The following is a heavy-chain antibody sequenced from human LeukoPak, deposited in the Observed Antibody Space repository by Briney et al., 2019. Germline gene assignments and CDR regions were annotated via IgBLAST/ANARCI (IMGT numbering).Heavy chain of an antibody. CDR1: GGSISSYY. CDR3: ARERYTYYDSSGYSQTIYGMDV. CDR2: IYGSNGGGI. Sequence: SETLSLTCTVSGGSISSYYWSWIRQSPGKGLEWIGYIYGSNGGGILYSPSLKSRLTISVDTSKNRFSLTLSSVTAADTAVYYCARERYTYYDSSGYSQTIYGMDVWGQGTTVTVSS. V-gene: IGHV4-59*01. J-gene: IGHJ6*02. D-gene: IGHD3-22*01.